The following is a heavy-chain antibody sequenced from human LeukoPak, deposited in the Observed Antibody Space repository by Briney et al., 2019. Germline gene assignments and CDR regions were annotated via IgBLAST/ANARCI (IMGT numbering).Heavy chain of an antibody. CDR1: GFTFSSYS. CDR2: ISSSSSYI. D-gene: IGHD6-6*01. Sequence: PGGSLRLSCAASGFTFSSYSMNWVRQAPGKGLEWVSSISSSSSYIYYADSVKGRFTISRDNAKNSLYLQMNSLRAEDTAVYYCARAHPQSIAARILNFDLYYFDYWGQGTLVTVSS. J-gene: IGHJ4*02. CDR3: ARAHPQSIAARILNFDLYYFDY. V-gene: IGHV3-21*01.